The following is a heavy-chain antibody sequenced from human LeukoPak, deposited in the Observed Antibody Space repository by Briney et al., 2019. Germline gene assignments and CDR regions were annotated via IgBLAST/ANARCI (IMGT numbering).Heavy chain of an antibody. D-gene: IGHD7-27*01. Sequence: GGSLRLSCAASGFTFSRYWIHWVRQAPGKGLVWVSRINTDGTTTSYADSVNGRFTIFRDNAKNTLFLQTNSLRADDTAVYYCVRDKTGWDDYWGQGTLVTVSS. CDR2: INTDGTTT. CDR3: VRDKTGWDDY. V-gene: IGHV3-74*01. CDR1: GFTFSRYW. J-gene: IGHJ4*02.